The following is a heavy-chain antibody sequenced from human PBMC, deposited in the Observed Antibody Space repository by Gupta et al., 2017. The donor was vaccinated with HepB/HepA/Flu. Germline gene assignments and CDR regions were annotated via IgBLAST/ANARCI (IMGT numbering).Heavy chain of an antibody. J-gene: IGHJ4*02. V-gene: IGHV3-30*01. CDR2: ISFDGVNK. CDR3: AADQLYRGYYDY. D-gene: IGHD2-2*03. Sequence: QAQLVESGGSGVPPGKSRGLSCAAVGCGLTTRSLHWVRQAPAKGLQWVASISFDGVNKFYADSVKGRFTISRDNSKKTLSLQMASLRAEDTAIYYCAADQLYRGYYDYWGQGTLVTVSS. CDR1: GCGLTTRS.